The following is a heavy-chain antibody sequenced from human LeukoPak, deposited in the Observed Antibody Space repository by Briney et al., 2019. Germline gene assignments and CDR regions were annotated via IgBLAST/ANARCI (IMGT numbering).Heavy chain of an antibody. V-gene: IGHV4-38-2*02. D-gene: IGHD5-12*01. CDR2: IYHSGST. CDR1: GYSISSGYY. Sequence: SETLSLTCTVSGYSISSGYYWGWIRQPPGKGLEWIGSIYHSGSTYYNPSLKSRVTISVDTSKNQFSLKLSSVTAADTAVYYCARYPRGGYDGYYYYMDVWGKGTTVTVSS. CDR3: ARYPRGGYDGYYYYMDV. J-gene: IGHJ6*03.